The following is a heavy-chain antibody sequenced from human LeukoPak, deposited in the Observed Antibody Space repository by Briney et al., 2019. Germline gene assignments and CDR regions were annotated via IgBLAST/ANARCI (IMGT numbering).Heavy chain of an antibody. Sequence: SETLSLTCTVSGGSISSYYWSWIRQPPGKGLEWIGSIYHSGSTYYNPSLKSRVTISVDTSKNQFSLKLSSVTAADTAVYYCARAPGYSGSWLDYWGQGTLVTVSS. CDR1: GGSISSYY. J-gene: IGHJ4*02. V-gene: IGHV4-38-2*02. CDR3: ARAPGYSGSWLDY. D-gene: IGHD6-13*01. CDR2: IYHSGST.